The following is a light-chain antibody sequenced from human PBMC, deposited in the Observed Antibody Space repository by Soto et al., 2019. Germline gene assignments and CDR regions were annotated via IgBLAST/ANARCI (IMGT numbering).Light chain of an antibody. CDR2: GAS. V-gene: IGKV3-20*01. Sequence: EIVLTQSPGTLSLSPGERATLSCRANQSVSSNYLAWYQQKPGQAPRLLIYGASRGAAGIPDRFIGSGSGTDFTLIIIRLEPEDFAVYFCHQYGRSPMFTFGQGTKLEIK. CDR3: HQYGRSPMFT. J-gene: IGKJ2*01. CDR1: QSVSSNY.